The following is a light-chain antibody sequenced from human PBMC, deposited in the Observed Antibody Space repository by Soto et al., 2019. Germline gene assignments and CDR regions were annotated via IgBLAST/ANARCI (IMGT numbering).Light chain of an antibody. CDR3: QQRSNWPPIT. J-gene: IGKJ5*01. Sequence: EIVLTQSPATLSLSPGERGTLSCRASQSISSYLAWYQQKPGQAPRLLIYDASNRATGIPARFSGSGSGTDFTLTISSLEPEDCAVYYCQQRSNWPPITFGQGTRLEIK. V-gene: IGKV3-11*01. CDR1: QSISSY. CDR2: DAS.